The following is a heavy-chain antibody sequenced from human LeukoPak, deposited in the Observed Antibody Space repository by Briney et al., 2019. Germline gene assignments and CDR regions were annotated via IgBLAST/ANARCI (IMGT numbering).Heavy chain of an antibody. CDR2: IYYSGST. D-gene: IGHD1-14*01. CDR3: AASGKSPFY. CDR1: GGSISSSSYY. Sequence: SETLSLTCTVSGGSISSSSYYWGWIRQPPGKGLEWIGSIYYSGSTYYNPSLKSRVTISVDTSKNQFSLKLSSVTAADTAVYYCAASGKSPFYWGQGTLVTVSS. J-gene: IGHJ4*02. V-gene: IGHV4-39*07.